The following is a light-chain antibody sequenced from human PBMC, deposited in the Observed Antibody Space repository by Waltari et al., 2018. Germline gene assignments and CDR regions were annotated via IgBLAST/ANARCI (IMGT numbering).Light chain of an antibody. CDR3: QSYDISLSGYV. J-gene: IGLJ1*01. Sequence: QSVLTQPPSVSGAPGQRVTLSCTGSSSNIGAGYDVHWYQHLPGTAPKLLIHGNSNRPSGVPDRFSGSKSGTSASLAITGLQVDDEADYYCQSYDISLSGYVFGTGTKVTVL. V-gene: IGLV1-40*01. CDR1: SSNIGAGYD. CDR2: GNS.